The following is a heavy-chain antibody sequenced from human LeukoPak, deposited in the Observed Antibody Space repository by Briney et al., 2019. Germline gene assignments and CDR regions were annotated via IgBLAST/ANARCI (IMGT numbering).Heavy chain of an antibody. J-gene: IGHJ3*02. V-gene: IGHV1-8*01. CDR3: AREHSSGWYPHDAFDI. D-gene: IGHD6-19*01. Sequence: GVSVKVSCKASGYTFPRYDINWVRQATGPGLEWMGWMNPNSGNTGYAQKFQGRVTMTRNTSISTAYMELSSLRSEDTAVYYCAREHSSGWYPHDAFDIWGQGTMVTVSS. CDR1: GYTFPRYD. CDR2: MNPNSGNT.